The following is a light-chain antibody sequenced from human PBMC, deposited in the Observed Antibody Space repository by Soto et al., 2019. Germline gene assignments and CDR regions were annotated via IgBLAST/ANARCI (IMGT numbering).Light chain of an antibody. Sequence: QTVVTQPPSVSGAPGQRVTISCTGSSSNIGAGYDVHWYQQLPGTATKLLIYGNSNRPSGVPDRFSGSKSGTSASLAITGLQAEDEADYYCQSYDSSLSGLWVFGGGTKLTVL. V-gene: IGLV1-40*01. CDR1: SSNIGAGYD. J-gene: IGLJ2*01. CDR3: QSYDSSLSGLWV. CDR2: GNS.